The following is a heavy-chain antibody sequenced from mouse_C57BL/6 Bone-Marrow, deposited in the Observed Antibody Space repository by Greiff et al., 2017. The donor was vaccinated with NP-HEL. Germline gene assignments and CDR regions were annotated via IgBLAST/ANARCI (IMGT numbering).Heavy chain of an antibody. J-gene: IGHJ3*01. V-gene: IGHV1-18*01. Sequence: VQLQQSGPELVKPGASVKIPCKASGYTFTDYNMDWVKQSHGKSLEWIGDINPNNGGTIYNQKFKGKATLTVDKSSSTAYMELRSLTSEDTAVYYCARDELGRFAYWGQGTLVTVSA. CDR2: INPNNGGT. CDR3: ARDELGRFAY. D-gene: IGHD4-1*01. CDR1: GYTFTDYN.